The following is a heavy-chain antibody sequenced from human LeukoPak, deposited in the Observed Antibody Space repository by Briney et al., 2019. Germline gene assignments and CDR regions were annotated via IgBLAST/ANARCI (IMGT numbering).Heavy chain of an antibody. CDR1: GFTFSSYG. CDR3: AKGHSSGWYYFDY. CDR2: ISYHGSNK. Sequence: GGSLRLSSAASGFTFSSYGIHWVRQAPGKGLEWVAVISYHGSNKYYADSVKGRFTISRDNSKNTLYLQMNSLRAEDTAMYYCAKGHSSGWYYFDYWGQGTLVTVSS. V-gene: IGHV3-30*18. D-gene: IGHD6-19*01. J-gene: IGHJ4*02.